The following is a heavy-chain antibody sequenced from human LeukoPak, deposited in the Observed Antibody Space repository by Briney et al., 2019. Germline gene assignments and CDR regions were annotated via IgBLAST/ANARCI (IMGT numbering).Heavy chain of an antibody. V-gene: IGHV1-18*01. J-gene: IGHJ6*02. CDR3: ARDSGRGSTRVYGMDV. CDR1: GYTFTSYG. D-gene: IGHD2-2*01. Sequence: ASVKVSCKASGYTFTSYGISWVRQAPGQGLEWMGWISAYNGNTNYAQKLQGRVTMTTDTSTSTAYMELRSLRSDDTAVYYCARDSGRGSTRVYGMDVWGQGTTVTVSS. CDR2: ISAYNGNT.